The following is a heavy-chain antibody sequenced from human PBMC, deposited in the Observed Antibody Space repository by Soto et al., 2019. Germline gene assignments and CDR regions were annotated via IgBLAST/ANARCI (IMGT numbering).Heavy chain of an antibody. Sequence: PSETLSLTCTVSGGSISSSSYYWGWIRQPPGKGLEWIGSIYYSGSTYYNPSLKSRVTISVDTSKNQFSLKLSSVTAADMAVYYCASLYYYDSSGYDYWGQGTLVTVSS. CDR2: IYYSGST. J-gene: IGHJ4*02. CDR3: ASLYYYDSSGYDY. V-gene: IGHV4-39*01. D-gene: IGHD3-22*01. CDR1: GGSISSSSYY.